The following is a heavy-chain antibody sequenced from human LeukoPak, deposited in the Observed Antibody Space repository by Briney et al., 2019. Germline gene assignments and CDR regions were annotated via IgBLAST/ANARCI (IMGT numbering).Heavy chain of an antibody. J-gene: IGHJ4*02. V-gene: IGHV7-4-1*02. Sequence: ASVKVSCKTSGYTFTNYGIIWVRQAPGQGLEWMGWINTNTGNPTYAQGFTGRFVFSLDTSVSTAYLQISSLKAEDTAVYYCARRSYSSGWYPDFAYWGQGTLVTVSS. CDR2: INTNTGNP. CDR3: ARRSYSSGWYPDFAY. D-gene: IGHD6-19*01. CDR1: GYTFTNYG.